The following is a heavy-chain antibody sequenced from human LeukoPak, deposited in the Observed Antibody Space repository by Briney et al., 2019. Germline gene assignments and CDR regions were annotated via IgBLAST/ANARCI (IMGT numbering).Heavy chain of an antibody. V-gene: IGHV4-59*08. D-gene: IGHD3-22*01. CDR3: ARTYDSTAYHF. J-gene: IGHJ4*01. CDR1: GGSVTSYY. Sequence: KPSETLSLTCSVPGGSVTSYYWNWIRQTPDKGLEWIAYIYHSGLTRYNPSLKSRVTISMDTSKNQISLKVASVTAADTGFYYCARTYDSTAYHFWGHGTQVTVSS. CDR2: IYHSGLT.